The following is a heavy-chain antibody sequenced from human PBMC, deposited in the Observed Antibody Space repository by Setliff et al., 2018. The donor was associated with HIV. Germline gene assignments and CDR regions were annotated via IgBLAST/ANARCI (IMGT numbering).Heavy chain of an antibody. Sequence: ASVKVSCKASGGIGTYAISWVRQAPGQGLEWMGGSIPNYSVETQKFRDRVSIYVDQSRRTAYMELRNLRSEDTAVYYCARDKEKRSYNNSDGHYDWFDTWGQGTLVTVSS. CDR3: ARDKEKRSYNNSDGHYDWFDT. CDR1: GGIGTYA. V-gene: IGHV1-69*10. J-gene: IGHJ5*02. D-gene: IGHD3-22*01. CDR2: SIPNYSVE.